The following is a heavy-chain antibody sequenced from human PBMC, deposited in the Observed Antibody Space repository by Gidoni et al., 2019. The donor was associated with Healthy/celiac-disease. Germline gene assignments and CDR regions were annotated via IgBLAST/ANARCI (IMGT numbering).Heavy chain of an antibody. CDR3: ARGRVDYDSSGSPIYYFDY. CDR2: INHSGST. CDR1: GWSFSGYY. V-gene: IGHV4-34*01. D-gene: IGHD3-22*01. J-gene: IGHJ4*02. Sequence: QVQLQQWGAGLLKPSATLSLTCAVYGWSFSGYYWSWIRQPPGKGLEWIGEINHSGSTNYNPSLKSRVTISGDTSKNQFSLKMSSVTAADTAVYYCARGRVDYDSSGSPIYYFDYWGQGTLVTVSS.